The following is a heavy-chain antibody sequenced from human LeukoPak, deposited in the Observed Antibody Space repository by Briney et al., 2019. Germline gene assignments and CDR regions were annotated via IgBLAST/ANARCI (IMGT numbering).Heavy chain of an antibody. J-gene: IGHJ4*02. CDR2: INGNGRET. Sequence: GGSLRLSCAASGFTLSTYWMQWVRHAPGKGLVWVSRINGNGRETIYADSVKGRFTISRDNAKNTLDLQMDSLRVDDTAVYYCVRARYCTSGTCYSDYWGQGTLVTVSS. CDR3: VRARYCTSGTCYSDY. V-gene: IGHV3-74*01. CDR1: GFTLSTYW. D-gene: IGHD2-8*01.